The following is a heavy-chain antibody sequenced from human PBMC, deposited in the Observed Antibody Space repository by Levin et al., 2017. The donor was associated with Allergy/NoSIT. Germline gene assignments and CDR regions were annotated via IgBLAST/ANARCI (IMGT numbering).Heavy chain of an antibody. V-gene: IGHV3-23*01. J-gene: IGHJ4*02. CDR3: AKHYLSGISGYAPMYYFDY. CDR2: ISGSGGST. CDR1: GFTFSSYA. D-gene: IGHD5-12*01. Sequence: GGSLRLSCAASGFTFSSYAMSWVRQAPGKGLEWVSAISGSGGSTYYADSVKGRFTISRDNSKNTLYLQMNSLRAEDTAVYYCAKHYLSGISGYAPMYYFDYWGQGTLVTVSS.